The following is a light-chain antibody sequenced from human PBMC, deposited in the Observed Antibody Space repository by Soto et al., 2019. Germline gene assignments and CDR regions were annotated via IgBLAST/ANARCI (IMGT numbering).Light chain of an antibody. Sequence: SVLTQPASVSGSPGQSITISCTGTSSDVGSYNLVSWYQQHPGKAPKLMIYEGNKRPSGVSDRFSGSKSGNTASLTISGLQGEDEADYYCCSYAGPSTSYVFGTGTKVTVL. CDR1: SSDVGSYNL. CDR2: EGN. J-gene: IGLJ1*01. V-gene: IGLV2-23*01. CDR3: CSYAGPSTSYV.